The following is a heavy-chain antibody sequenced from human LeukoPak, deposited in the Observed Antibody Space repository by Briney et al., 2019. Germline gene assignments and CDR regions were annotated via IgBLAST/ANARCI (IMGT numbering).Heavy chain of an antibody. Sequence: SETLSLTRTVSGGSISSGGYYWSWIRQHPGKGLEWIGYIYYSGSTYYNPSLKSRVTISVDTSKNQFSLKLSSVTAADTAVYYCARGVVVPAVPLNWFDPWGQGTLVTVSS. CDR1: GGSISSGGYY. CDR2: IYYSGST. CDR3: ARGVVVPAVPLNWFDP. V-gene: IGHV4-31*03. J-gene: IGHJ5*02. D-gene: IGHD2-2*01.